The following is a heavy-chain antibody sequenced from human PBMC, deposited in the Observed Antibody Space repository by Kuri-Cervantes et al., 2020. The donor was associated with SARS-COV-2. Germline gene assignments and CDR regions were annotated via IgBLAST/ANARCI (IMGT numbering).Heavy chain of an antibody. V-gene: IGHV3-23*01. D-gene: IGHD1-26*01. CDR2: ISGSGGST. J-gene: IGHJ3*01. CDR3: AKSPVDSGTYLSPAFDF. CDR1: GFTFSSYA. Sequence: GESLKISCAASGFTFSSYAMSWVRQAPGKGLEWVSAISGSGGSTYYADSVKGRFTISRDNSKNTLYLQMNSLRAEDTAVYYCAKSPVDSGTYLSPAFDFWGQGTMVT.